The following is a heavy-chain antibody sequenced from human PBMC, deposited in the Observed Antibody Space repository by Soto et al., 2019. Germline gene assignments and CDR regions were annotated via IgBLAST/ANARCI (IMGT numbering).Heavy chain of an antibody. Sequence: PGGSLRLSCAASGFTFSSYGMHWVRQAPGKGLEWVAVIWYDGSNKYYADSVKGRFTISRDNSKNTLYLQMNSLRAEDTAVYYCASRRGYCSGGSCYNWFDPWGQGTLVTVSS. J-gene: IGHJ5*02. CDR2: IWYDGSNK. V-gene: IGHV3-33*01. CDR1: GFTFSSYG. CDR3: ASRRGYCSGGSCYNWFDP. D-gene: IGHD2-15*01.